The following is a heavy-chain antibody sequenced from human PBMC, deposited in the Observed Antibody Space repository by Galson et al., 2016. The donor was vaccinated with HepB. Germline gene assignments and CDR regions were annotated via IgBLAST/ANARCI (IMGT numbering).Heavy chain of an antibody. CDR1: GYTFSSYW. CDR2: IYPGDSDT. CDR3: ATHSVAESPDHFDS. J-gene: IGHJ4*02. V-gene: IGHV5-51*01. Sequence: QSGAEVKKPGESLKISCKGSGYTFSSYWIGWVRQMPGKGLESMGIIYPGDSDTRYSPSFQGQVTVSADKSISTAYLQWSSLKASDTAMYYCATHSVAESPDHFDSWGQGTLVTVSS. D-gene: IGHD6-19*01.